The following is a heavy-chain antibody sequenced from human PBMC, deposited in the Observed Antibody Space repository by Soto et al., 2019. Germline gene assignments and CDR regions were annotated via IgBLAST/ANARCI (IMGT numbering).Heavy chain of an antibody. D-gene: IGHD5-12*01. CDR2: IIPIFGTA. J-gene: IGHJ6*02. V-gene: IGHV1-69*01. CDR1: GGPFRRYA. Sequence: VSCKGSGGPFRRYAIGWVCQAPGQGVEGVGGIIPIFGTANYAQKFQGRVTITADEPTSTAYMELSSLRSEDTAVYYCASRVAGVAINYYYYYGMDVWGQGTTVTVSS. CDR3: ASRVAGVAINYYYYYGMDV.